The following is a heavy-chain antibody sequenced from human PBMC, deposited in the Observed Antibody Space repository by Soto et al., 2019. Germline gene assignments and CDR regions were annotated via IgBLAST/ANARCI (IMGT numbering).Heavy chain of an antibody. V-gene: IGHV3-15*01. CDR3: TNSSVGYPYIMDV. CDR2: VKSRPDGGTT. D-gene: IGHD2-2*03. CDR1: GIPFTNAW. J-gene: IGHJ6*02. Sequence: GGSLRLSCAAPGIPFTNAWMSWVRQAPGKGLEWVGRVKSRPDGGTTDYAAPVKGRFTISRDDSKTTLYLQINSLKTEDTAVYYCTNSSVGYPYIMDVWGQGTTVTVSS.